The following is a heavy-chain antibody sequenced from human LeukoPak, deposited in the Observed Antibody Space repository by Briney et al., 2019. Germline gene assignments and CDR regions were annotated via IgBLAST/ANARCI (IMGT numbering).Heavy chain of an antibody. CDR1: GYTFTSYY. CDR2: INPSGGST. J-gene: IGHJ4*02. D-gene: IGHD3-3*01. V-gene: IGHV1-46*01. CDR3: ARADRRYDFWSGYYRYYFDY. Sequence: ASVKVSCKASGYTFTSYYMHWVRQAPGQGLEWMGIINPSGGSTSYAQKFQGRVTMTRDMSTSTVYMELSGLRSEDTAVYYCARADRRYDFWSGYYRYYFDYWGQGTLVTVSS.